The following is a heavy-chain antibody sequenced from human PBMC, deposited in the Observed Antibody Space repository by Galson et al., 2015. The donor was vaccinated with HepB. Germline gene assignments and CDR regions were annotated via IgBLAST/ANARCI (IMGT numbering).Heavy chain of an antibody. CDR1: GFTVSSTY. J-gene: IGHJ1*01. CDR3: AAILRGERNFHH. CDR2: IYSGSDT. V-gene: IGHV3-53*01. D-gene: IGHD2/OR15-2a*01. Sequence: SLRLSCAASGFTVSSTYLSWVRQAPGKGLEWVSVIYSGSDTYYADSVKGRFTISRDNSKNTLHLQMNSLRAEDTAVYYCAAILRGERNFHHWGQGTLVTVSS.